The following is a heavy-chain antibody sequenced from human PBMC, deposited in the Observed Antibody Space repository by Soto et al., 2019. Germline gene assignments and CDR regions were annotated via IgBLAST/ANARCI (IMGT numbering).Heavy chain of an antibody. Sequence: GGSLRLSCAASGFTFSSYAMSWVRQAPGKGLEWVSAISGSGGSTYYGDSVKGRFTISRDNSKITLYLKMNSLRAEDTAVYYCAKAGLPTKYSSSPTWFDPWGQGTLVTVSS. J-gene: IGHJ5*02. CDR3: AKAGLPTKYSSSPTWFDP. V-gene: IGHV3-23*01. CDR1: GFTFSSYA. D-gene: IGHD6-6*01. CDR2: ISGSGGST.